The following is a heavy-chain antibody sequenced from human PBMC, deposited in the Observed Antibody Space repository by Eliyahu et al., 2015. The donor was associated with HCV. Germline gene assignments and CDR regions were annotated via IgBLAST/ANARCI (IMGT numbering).Heavy chain of an antibody. CDR3: TRDYDHDSTVFAFDI. CDR2: LYRNGGT. CDR1: GFTVSNNY. Sequence: EVQLVETGGGLIQPGGSLRLSCAASGFTVSNNYMNWVRQAPGKGLEWVSVLYRNGGTYYADSVKGRFTISRDSSKNTLYLQMNNLRDDDTAVYYCTRDYDHDSTVFAFDIWGQGTMVTVSS. D-gene: IGHD3-22*01. V-gene: IGHV3-53*02. J-gene: IGHJ3*02.